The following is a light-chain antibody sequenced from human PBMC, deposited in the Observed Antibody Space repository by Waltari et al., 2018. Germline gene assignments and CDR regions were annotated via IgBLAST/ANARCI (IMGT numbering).Light chain of an antibody. J-gene: IGKJ3*01. CDR3: QQYNRWPPIT. V-gene: IGKV3-15*01. CDR2: AAS. Sequence: IVMTQSPATLSLSPGERATLSCRASQSVADNIAWYQQNPGQAPRPLIFAASARATGIPARFTGSGSGTEFTLTISSLQSEDFAVYFCQQYNRWPPITFGPGTKVEI. CDR1: QSVADN.